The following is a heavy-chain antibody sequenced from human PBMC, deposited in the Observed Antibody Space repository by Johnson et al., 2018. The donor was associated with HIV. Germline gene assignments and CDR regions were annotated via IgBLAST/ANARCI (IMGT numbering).Heavy chain of an antibody. J-gene: IGHJ3*02. V-gene: IGHV3-11*04. Sequence: QVQLVESGGGLVKPGGSLRLSCAASGFKFSDYHMSWIRQAPGKGLEWVSYISSGGRTIYYADSVKGRFTISRDNAKNTLYLQMNSLRSEDTAVYYCARGEIMIVVVDNAFDIWGQGTMVTVSS. CDR1: GFKFSDYH. CDR2: ISSGGRTI. D-gene: IGHD3-22*01. CDR3: ARGEIMIVVVDNAFDI.